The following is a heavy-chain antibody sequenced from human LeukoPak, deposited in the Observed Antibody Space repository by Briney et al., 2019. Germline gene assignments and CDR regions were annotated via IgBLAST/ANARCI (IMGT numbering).Heavy chain of an antibody. D-gene: IGHD1-26*01. CDR3: ANVLGSYSVLDAFDI. Sequence: GGSLRLSCAASGLIFTSNRMNWVRQAPGKGLEWVAVISYDGSNKYYADSVKGRFTISRDNSKNTLYLQMNSLRAEDTALYYCANVLGSYSVLDAFDIWGQGTMVTVSS. V-gene: IGHV3-30-3*01. CDR1: GLIFTSNR. CDR2: ISYDGSNK. J-gene: IGHJ3*02.